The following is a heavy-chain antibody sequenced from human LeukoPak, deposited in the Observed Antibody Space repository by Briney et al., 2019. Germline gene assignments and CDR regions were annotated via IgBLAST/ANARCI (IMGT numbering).Heavy chain of an antibody. CDR1: GGAIRTYH. V-gene: IGHV4-59*08. D-gene: IGHD2-8*01. J-gene: IGHJ4*02. CDR2: VYYSGST. CDR3: ARAGGYNTNALDS. Sequence: SETLSLTCTVSGGAIRTYHWTWIRQPPGKELEWIGYVYYSGSTNSNPSLNTRVTMSVDMSKNHFSLNLNSVTAADTAVYYCARAGGYNTNALDSWGPGTLVTVSS.